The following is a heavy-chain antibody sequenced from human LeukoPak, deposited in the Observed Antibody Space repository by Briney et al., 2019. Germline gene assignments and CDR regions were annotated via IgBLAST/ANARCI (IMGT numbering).Heavy chain of an antibody. CDR2: IIPIFGTA. CDR1: GGTFSSYA. CDR3: ARAPSAFWSGYNYYYMDV. Sequence: ASVKVSCKASGGTFSSYAISWVRQAPGQGLEWMGGIIPIFGTANYAQKFQGRVTITTDESTSTAYMELSSLRSEDTAVYYCARAPSAFWSGYNYYYMDVWGKGTTVTVPS. V-gene: IGHV1-69*05. D-gene: IGHD3-3*01. J-gene: IGHJ6*03.